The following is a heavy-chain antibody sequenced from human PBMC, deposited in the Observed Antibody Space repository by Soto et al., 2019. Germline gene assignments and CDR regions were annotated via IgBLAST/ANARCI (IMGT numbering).Heavy chain of an antibody. V-gene: IGHV4-31*03. CDR3: ARSQQLRLGVAFDI. CDR1: GGSISSGGYY. D-gene: IGHD6-13*01. Sequence: QVQLQESGPGLVKPSQTLSLTCTVSGGSISSGGYYWSWIRQHPGKGLEWIGYIYYSGSTYYNPSLKSRVTISVDTSKNQCSLKLSSVTAADTAVYYCARSQQLRLGVAFDIWGQGTMVTVSS. J-gene: IGHJ3*02. CDR2: IYYSGST.